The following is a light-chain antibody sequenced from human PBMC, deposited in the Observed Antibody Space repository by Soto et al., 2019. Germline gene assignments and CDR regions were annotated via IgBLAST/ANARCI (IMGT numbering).Light chain of an antibody. CDR2: AVS. V-gene: IGLV2-8*01. Sequence: QSALTQPPSATGTPGQSVTIPSTGTSSDGAGYKYVSWYQQYPGKAPKLMIYAVSKRPSGVPDRFSGSKSGNTASLTVSGLHAEDEADYYCSSDAGSNNYVFGTGSKVTVL. CDR3: SSDAGSNNYV. J-gene: IGLJ1*01. CDR1: SSDGAGYKY.